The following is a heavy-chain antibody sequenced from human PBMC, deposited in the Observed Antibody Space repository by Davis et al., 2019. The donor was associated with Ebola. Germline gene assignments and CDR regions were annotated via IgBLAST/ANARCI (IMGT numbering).Heavy chain of an antibody. V-gene: IGHV3-74*01. CDR1: GFTFSTYW. Sequence: PGGSLRLSCAASGFTFSTYWMYWVRQAPGKGPVWVSGINSDGSKTTYADSVKGRFTISRDNAKNTLYLQMNSLRAEDTAMYYCARGSGSYYWGTYYFDYWGQGTLVTVSS. CDR3: ARGSGSYYWGTYYFDY. D-gene: IGHD3-10*01. J-gene: IGHJ4*02. CDR2: INSDGSKT.